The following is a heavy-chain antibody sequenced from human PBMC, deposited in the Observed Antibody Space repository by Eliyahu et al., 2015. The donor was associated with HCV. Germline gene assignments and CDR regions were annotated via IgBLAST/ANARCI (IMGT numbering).Heavy chain of an antibody. Sequence: QVQLQQWGAGLLKPSETLSLTCAVFGGSFSGYYWGWIRQPPGKGLEWIGEINHSGSTNYNPSLKSRITISVDTSKNQFSLKLSSVTAADTAVYYCARGKKYRGFDLYYFDYWGQGTLVTVSS. CDR2: INHSGST. D-gene: IGHD5-12*01. J-gene: IGHJ4*02. CDR3: ARGKKYRGFDLYYFDY. CDR1: GGSFSGYY. V-gene: IGHV4-34*01.